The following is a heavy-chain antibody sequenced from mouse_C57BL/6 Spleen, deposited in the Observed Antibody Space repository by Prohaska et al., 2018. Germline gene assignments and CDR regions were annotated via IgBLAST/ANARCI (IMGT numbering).Heavy chain of an antibody. J-gene: IGHJ1*02. CDR1: GFSLSTSGMG. D-gene: IGHD1-1*02. CDR3: AREALWYRYVDV. Sequence: QVTLTESGPGILQSSQTLSLTCSFSGFSLSTSGMGVSWIRQPSGKGLEWLAHIYWVDDKRYNPSLKSRLTICKDTSRNQVFLKITSVDTADTATYYCAREALWYRYVDVWCTVTSVNVSS. V-gene: IGHV8-12*01. CDR2: IYWVDDK.